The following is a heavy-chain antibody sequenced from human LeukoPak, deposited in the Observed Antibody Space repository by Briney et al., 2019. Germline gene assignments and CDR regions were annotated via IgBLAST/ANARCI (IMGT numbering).Heavy chain of an antibody. Sequence: GGSLRLSCAASGFTFSSYSMNWVRQAPGKGLEWVSSISSSSSYIYYADSVKGRFTISRDNAKNSLYLQMNSLRAEDTAVYYCARAGATDWFHDYWGQGTLVTVSS. CDR3: ARAGATDWFHDY. D-gene: IGHD3-9*01. CDR2: ISSSSSYI. CDR1: GFTFSSYS. J-gene: IGHJ4*02. V-gene: IGHV3-21*01.